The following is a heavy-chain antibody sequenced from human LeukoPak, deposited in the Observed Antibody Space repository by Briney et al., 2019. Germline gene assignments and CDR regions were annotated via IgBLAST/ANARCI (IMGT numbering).Heavy chain of an antibody. CDR1: GGSISSGGYY. CDR3: ATAQADYGDYEDAFDI. V-gene: IGHV4-31*03. J-gene: IGHJ3*02. Sequence: SETLSLTCTVSGGSISSGGYYWSWIRQHPGKGLEWIGYIYYSGSTYYNPSLKSRVTISVDTSKNQFSLKLSSVTAADTAVYYCATAQADYGDYEDAFDIWGQGTMVTVSS. D-gene: IGHD4-17*01. CDR2: IYYSGST.